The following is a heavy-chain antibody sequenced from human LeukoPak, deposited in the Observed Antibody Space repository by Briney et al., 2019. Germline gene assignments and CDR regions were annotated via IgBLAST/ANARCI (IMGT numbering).Heavy chain of an antibody. V-gene: IGHV4-34*01. CDR2: INHSGST. CDR1: GESFSGYY. Sequence: SETLSLTCAVYGESFSGYYWTRVRQPPGKGLEWIGEINHSGSTSYNPSLKSRVTISEDTSKNQFSLKLNSVTAADTAIYYCARAYSPVWNGSHSLFDPWGQGTLVTVSS. D-gene: IGHD1-26*01. J-gene: IGHJ5*02. CDR3: ARAYSPVWNGSHSLFDP.